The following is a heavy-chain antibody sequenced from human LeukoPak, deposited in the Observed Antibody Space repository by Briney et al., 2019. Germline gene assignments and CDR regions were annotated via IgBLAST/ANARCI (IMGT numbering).Heavy chain of an antibody. CDR3: VRGTFGTGVAFFDY. CDR2: IHPSGSDT. CDR1: GYSFTNYW. D-gene: IGHD1-1*01. V-gene: IGHV5-51*01. J-gene: IGHJ4*02. Sequence: GESLKISCKGSGYSFTNYWVGWVRQMPGKGLEWMGIIHPSGSDTRYSPSLQGQVTISADKSISTAYLQWSSLRASDTAMYFCVRGTFGTGVAFFDYWGQGTLVTVSS.